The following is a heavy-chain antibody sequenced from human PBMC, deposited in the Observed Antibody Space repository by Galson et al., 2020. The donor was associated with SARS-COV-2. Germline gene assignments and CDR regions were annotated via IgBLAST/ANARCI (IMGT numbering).Heavy chain of an antibody. J-gene: IGHJ4*02. D-gene: IGHD3-10*01. CDR1: GFTFSNYG. Sequence: GESLKISCAASGFTFSNYGMHWVRQDPGKGLEWVAVISYDGSNKYYADSVKGRFTISRDNSKNTLYLQMNSLRAEDTAVYYCAKDGHYYGSVSYYEYQYYFDYWGQGTLVTVSS. CDR2: ISYDGSNK. V-gene: IGHV3-30*18. CDR3: AKDGHYYGSVSYYEYQYYFDY.